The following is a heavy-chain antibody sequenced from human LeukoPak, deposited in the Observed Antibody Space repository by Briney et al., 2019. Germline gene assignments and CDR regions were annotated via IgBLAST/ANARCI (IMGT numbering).Heavy chain of an antibody. Sequence: SETLSLTCTVSGGSISSYYWSWIRQPPGKGLEWIGYIYYSGGINYNPSLKSRVTISVDTSKNQFSLKLSSVTAADTAVYYCAKTPPNRRGGRCLSGVTFDYWGQGTLVTVSS. D-gene: IGHD2-15*01. CDR1: GGSISSYY. V-gene: IGHV4-59*01. J-gene: IGHJ4*02. CDR2: IYYSGGI. CDR3: AKTPPNRRGGRCLSGVTFDY.